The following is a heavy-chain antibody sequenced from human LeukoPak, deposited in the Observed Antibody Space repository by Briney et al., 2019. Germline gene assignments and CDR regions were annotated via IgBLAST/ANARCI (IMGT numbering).Heavy chain of an antibody. V-gene: IGHV3-23*01. CDR2: ISGSGGST. Sequence: GGFLRLSCAASGFTFSSYAMSWVRQAPGKGLEWASAISGSGGSTYYADSVKGRFTISRDNSKNTLYLQMNSLRAEDTAVYYCAKDLARHYYDTSGYSLDYWGQGTLVTVSS. J-gene: IGHJ4*02. D-gene: IGHD3-22*01. CDR1: GFTFSSYA. CDR3: AKDLARHYYDTSGYSLDY.